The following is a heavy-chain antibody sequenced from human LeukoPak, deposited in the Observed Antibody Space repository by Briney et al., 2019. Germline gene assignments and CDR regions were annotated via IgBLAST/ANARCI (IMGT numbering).Heavy chain of an antibody. D-gene: IGHD3-10*01. V-gene: IGHV3-66*01. J-gene: IGHJ4*02. CDR2: IHRGGNT. Sequence: GGSLRLACAASGFTVSGNYMSWVRQAPGKGLEWLSVIHRGGNTYYADSVKGRFTISRDSSKNTVFLQMDSLRAEDTAVYYCARDPGYGLGVDYGDYWGQGTLVTVSS. CDR1: GFTVSGNY. CDR3: ARDPGYGLGVDYGDY.